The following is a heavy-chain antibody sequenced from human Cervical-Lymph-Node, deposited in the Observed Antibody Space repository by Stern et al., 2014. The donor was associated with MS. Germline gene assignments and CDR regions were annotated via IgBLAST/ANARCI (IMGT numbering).Heavy chain of an antibody. Sequence: QVQLVESGPEVKKPGSSVKVSCKASGGTFSNYAISWVRQAPGQGLEWMGGLIIIFDTANYAQKFQGRVTISADESTSTAYMELSSLRSEDTAVYYCARASDRSGYYPDYFQYWGQGTPVTVSS. J-gene: IGHJ1*01. CDR1: GGTFSNYA. CDR3: ARASDRSGYYPDYFQY. V-gene: IGHV1-69*01. CDR2: LIIIFDTA. D-gene: IGHD3-22*01.